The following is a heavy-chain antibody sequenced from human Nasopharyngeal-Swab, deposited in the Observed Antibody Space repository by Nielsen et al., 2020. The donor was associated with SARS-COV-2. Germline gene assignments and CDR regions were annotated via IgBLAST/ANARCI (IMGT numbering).Heavy chain of an antibody. CDR1: GFTFSSYS. J-gene: IGHJ6*02. D-gene: IGHD3-22*01. CDR3: ARDLGYYDSTKVFYYYYGMDV. CDR2: ISSSSSYI. V-gene: IGHV3-21*01. Sequence: GESLKISCAASGFTFSSYSMNWVRQAPGKGLEWVSSISSSSSYIYYADSVKGRFTISRDNAKNSLYLQMNSLRAEDTAVYYCARDLGYYDSTKVFYYYYGMDVWGQGTTVTVSS.